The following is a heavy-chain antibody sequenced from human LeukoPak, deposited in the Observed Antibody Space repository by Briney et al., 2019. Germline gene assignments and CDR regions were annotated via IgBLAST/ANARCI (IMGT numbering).Heavy chain of an antibody. D-gene: IGHD5-18*01. CDR2: INHSGST. CDR1: GFMFNKYG. J-gene: IGHJ4*02. CDR3: ARQINGYSYSDY. Sequence: SGGSLRLSCVASGFMFNKYGMSWIRQPPGKGLEWIGEINHSGSTNYNPSLKSRVTISLDTSKNQFSLKLSSVTAADTAVYYCARQINGYSYSDYWGQGTLVTVSS. V-gene: IGHV4-34*01.